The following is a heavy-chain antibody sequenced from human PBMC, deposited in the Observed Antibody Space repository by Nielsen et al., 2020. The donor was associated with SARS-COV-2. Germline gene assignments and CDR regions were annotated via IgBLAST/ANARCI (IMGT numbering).Heavy chain of an antibody. D-gene: IGHD5-18*01. Sequence: ASVKVSCKASGDTFTSYDINWVRQATGQGLEWMGWMNPNSGNTGYAQKFQGRVTMTRNTSISTAYMELSSLRSEDTAVYYCARGKLTATVFNYYYGMDVWGQGTTVTVSS. CDR1: GDTFTSYD. J-gene: IGHJ6*02. CDR3: ARGKLTATVFNYYYGMDV. V-gene: IGHV1-8*01. CDR2: MNPNSGNT.